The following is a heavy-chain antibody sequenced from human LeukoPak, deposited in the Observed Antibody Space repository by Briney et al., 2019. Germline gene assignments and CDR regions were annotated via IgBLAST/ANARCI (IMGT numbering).Heavy chain of an antibody. Sequence: PSETLSLTCTVSGYPINSGYFWGWVRQPPGKGPEWIGSIFHTGDVYYNPSLRSRVTLSIDTSRNQVSLKVTSVTAADTALYYCARVVASTSIDSWGQGILVTVSS. CDR3: ARVVASTSIDS. D-gene: IGHD2-15*01. V-gene: IGHV4-38-2*02. CDR1: GYPINSGYF. CDR2: IFHTGDV. J-gene: IGHJ4*02.